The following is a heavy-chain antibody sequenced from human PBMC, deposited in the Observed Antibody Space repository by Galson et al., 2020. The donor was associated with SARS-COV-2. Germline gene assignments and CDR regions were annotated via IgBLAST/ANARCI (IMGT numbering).Heavy chain of an antibody. D-gene: IGHD1-26*01. CDR3: ARLKGRAGVGFDI. J-gene: IGHJ3*02. CDR2: IRSKPYGGTT. V-gene: IGHV3-49*03. CDR1: GYTFGDYA. Sequence: GGSLRLSRTASGYTFGDYAMSWFRQAPGKGLEWVGFIRSKPYGGTTDFAASVKGRFTISRDDSKSIVYLQMNSLKTEDTALYYCARLKGRAGVGFDIWGQGTMVTVSS.